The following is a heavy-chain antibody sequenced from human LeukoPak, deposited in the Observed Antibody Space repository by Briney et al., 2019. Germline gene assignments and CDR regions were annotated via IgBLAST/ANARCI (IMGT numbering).Heavy chain of an antibody. J-gene: IGHJ6*02. CDR3: ARDDGDARLTWYYGMDV. Sequence: GGSLRLSCAASGFTFSSYWMSWVRQAPGKGLEWVANIKQDGSEKYYVDSVKGRFTISRDNAKNSLYLHMNSLRAEDTAVYYCARDDGDARLTWYYGMDVWGQGTTVTVSS. CDR2: IKQDGSEK. CDR1: GFTFSSYW. D-gene: IGHD4-17*01. V-gene: IGHV3-7*01.